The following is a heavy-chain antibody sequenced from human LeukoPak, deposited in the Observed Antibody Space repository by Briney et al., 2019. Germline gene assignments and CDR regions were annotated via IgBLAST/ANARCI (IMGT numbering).Heavy chain of an antibody. J-gene: IGHJ4*02. CDR1: GFTFSDYY. CDR3: ARARYGGDY. Sequence: PGGSLRLSCAASGFTFSDYYISWIRQAPGKGLEWVSYISSSSSYTNYADSVKGRFTISRDNAKNSLYLQMNSLRAEDTAVYCCARARYGGDYWGQGTLVTVSS. V-gene: IGHV3-11*06. CDR2: ISSSSSYT. D-gene: IGHD4-23*01.